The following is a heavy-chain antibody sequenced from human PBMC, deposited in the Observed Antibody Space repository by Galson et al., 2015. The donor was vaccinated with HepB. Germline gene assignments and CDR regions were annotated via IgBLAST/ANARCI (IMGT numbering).Heavy chain of an antibody. D-gene: IGHD3-3*01. Sequence: SLRLSCAASGFTFSSYAMHWVRQAPGKGLEWVAVISYDGSNKYYADSVKGRFTISRDNSKNTLYLQMNSLRAEDTAVYYCARDGQYYDFWSGFGYFDYWGQGTLVTVSS. CDR3: ARDGQYYDFWSGFGYFDY. V-gene: IGHV3-30-3*01. CDR2: ISYDGSNK. CDR1: GFTFSSYA. J-gene: IGHJ4*02.